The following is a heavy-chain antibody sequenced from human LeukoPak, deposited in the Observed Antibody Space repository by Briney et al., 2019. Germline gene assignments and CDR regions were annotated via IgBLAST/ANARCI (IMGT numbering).Heavy chain of an antibody. CDR3: AKAPFSGSFGYFQH. V-gene: IGHV3-23*01. Sequence: PGGSLRLSCAASGFTFSSYAMSWVRQAPGKGLEWVSAISGSGGSTYYADSVKGRFTISRDNSKNPLYLQMNSLRAEDTAVYYCAKAPFSGSFGYFQHWGRGTLVTVSS. D-gene: IGHD3-10*01. J-gene: IGHJ1*01. CDR1: GFTFSSYA. CDR2: ISGSGGST.